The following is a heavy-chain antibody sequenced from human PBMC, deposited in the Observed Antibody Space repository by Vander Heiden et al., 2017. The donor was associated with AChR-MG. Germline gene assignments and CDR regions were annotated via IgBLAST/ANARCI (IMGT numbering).Heavy chain of an antibody. D-gene: IGHD3-22*01. J-gene: IGHJ4*02. CDR3: ASSPTDYYDSSGYIDY. Sequence: QVQLQESGPGLVKPSQTLSLTCTVSGGSISSGGYYWSWIRQHPGKGLEWIGYIYYSGSTYYNPSLKSRVTISVDTSKNQCALKLSSVTAADTAVYYCASSPTDYYDSSGYIDYWGQGTLVTVSS. V-gene: IGHV4-31*03. CDR1: GGSISSGGYY. CDR2: IYYSGST.